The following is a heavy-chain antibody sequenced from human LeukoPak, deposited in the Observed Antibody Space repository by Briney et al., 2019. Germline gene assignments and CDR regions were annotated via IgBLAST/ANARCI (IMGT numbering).Heavy chain of an antibody. D-gene: IGHD3-22*01. CDR2: IYYSGST. V-gene: IGHV4-59*01. CDR1: GGSISSYY. J-gene: IGHJ3*02. CDR3: ARVADYYDSIGRDAFDI. Sequence: SETLSLTCTVSGGSISSYYWSWIRQPPGKGLEWIGYIYYSGSTNYNPSLKSRVTISVDTSKNQFSLKLSSVTAADTAVYYCARVADYYDSIGRDAFDIWGQGTMVTVSS.